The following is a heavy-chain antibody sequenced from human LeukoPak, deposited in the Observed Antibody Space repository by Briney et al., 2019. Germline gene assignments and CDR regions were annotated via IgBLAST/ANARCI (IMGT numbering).Heavy chain of an antibody. J-gene: IGHJ4*02. D-gene: IGHD3-10*01. V-gene: IGHV3-23*01. CDR1: GFTFSSYG. CDR3: VGQYRVGSGSYQSDY. Sequence: GGSLRLSCAASGFTFSSYGMSWVRQAPGKGLEWVSAISGSGGSTYYADSVKGRFTISRDNAKNSLYLQMNSLRAEDTAVYYCVGQYRVGSGSYQSDYWGQGTLVTVSS. CDR2: ISGSGGST.